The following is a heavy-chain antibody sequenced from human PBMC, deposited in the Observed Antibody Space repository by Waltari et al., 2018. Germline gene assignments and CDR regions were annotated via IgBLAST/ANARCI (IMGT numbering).Heavy chain of an antibody. V-gene: IGHV1-46*01. CDR3: ARDNSDGGNPVFWWFDP. Sequence: QVQLVQSGAEVKKPGASVKVSCTASGFTFSNYYIHWVRQAPGQGLEWMGIINPSGDSTGYAQKFQGRVTMTRDTSTSTLYMELSSLRSEDTAVYYCARDNSDGGNPVFWWFDPWGQGTLVTVSS. J-gene: IGHJ5*02. CDR1: GFTFSNYY. CDR2: INPSGDST. D-gene: IGHD2-15*01.